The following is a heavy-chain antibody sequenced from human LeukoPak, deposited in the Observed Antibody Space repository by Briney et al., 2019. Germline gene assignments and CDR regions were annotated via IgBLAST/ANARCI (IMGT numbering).Heavy chain of an antibody. CDR1: GFTFSSYG. CDR3: ARGDSGSYYGFDY. J-gene: IGHJ4*02. CDR2: IWYDGSNK. V-gene: IGHV3-33*01. D-gene: IGHD1-26*01. Sequence: GGSLRLSCAASGFTFSSYGMHWVRQAPGKGLEWVAVIWYDGSNKYYADSVKGRFTISRDNSKNTLYLQMNSLRAEATAVYYCARGDSGSYYGFDYWGQGTLVTVSS.